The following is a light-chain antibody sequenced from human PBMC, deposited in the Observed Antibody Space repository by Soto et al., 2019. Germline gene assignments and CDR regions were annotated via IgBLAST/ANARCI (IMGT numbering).Light chain of an antibody. CDR3: QQYNNWPPWT. CDR2: GAS. V-gene: IGKV3-15*01. Sequence: EVVMTQSPATLSVSPGDRATLSCRTSQSVSNNLAWYQQKPGQGPRLLIYGASTRATGIPVRFSGSGSGTEFTLTISSLQSEDVAVYYCQQYNNWPPWTFGQGTKVEIK. CDR1: QSVSNN. J-gene: IGKJ1*01.